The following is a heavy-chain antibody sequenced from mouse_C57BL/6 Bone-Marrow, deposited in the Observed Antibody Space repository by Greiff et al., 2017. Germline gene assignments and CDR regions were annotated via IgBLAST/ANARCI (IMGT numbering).Heavy chain of an antibody. CDR2: ISYSGST. CDR1: GYSITSDY. V-gene: IGHV3-8*01. J-gene: IGHJ1*03. D-gene: IGHD1-1*01. Sequence: EVQVVESGPGLAKPSQTLSLTCSVTGYSITSDYWNWIRKFPGTKLEYMGYISYSGSTDYNPSLKSRISITRDTSKNQYYLQLNSVTTEDTATYYCARYPITTVVDWYFDVWGTGTTVTVSS. CDR3: ARYPITTVVDWYFDV.